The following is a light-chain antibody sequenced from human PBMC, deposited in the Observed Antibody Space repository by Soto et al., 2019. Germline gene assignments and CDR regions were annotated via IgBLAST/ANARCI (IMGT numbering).Light chain of an antibody. V-gene: IGKV3-15*01. CDR2: GAS. J-gene: IGKJ1*01. CDR1: QCVSSN. Sequence: EIVMTQSPATLSVSPEERATLSCRASQCVSSNLAWYQQKPGQDPRLLIYGASTRATGIPARFSGSVSGTESTLTISSLQSEDFAVYYCQQYNNWPPWTFGQGTKVEIK. CDR3: QQYNNWPPWT.